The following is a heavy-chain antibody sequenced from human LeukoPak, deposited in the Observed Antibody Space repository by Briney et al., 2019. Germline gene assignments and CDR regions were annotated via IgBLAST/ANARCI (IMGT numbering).Heavy chain of an antibody. D-gene: IGHD5/OR15-5a*01. CDR2: TYYRSKWYN. V-gene: IGHV6-1*01. CDR3: ARGKSKRLDV. J-gene: IGHJ6*02. Sequence: SQTFSLTCAISGDSVSSNSGTWNWIRQSPSRGLEWLGRTYYRSKWYNDYAVSVKSRITINPDTSKNHFSLQLNSVTPDDTAVYYCARGKSKRLDVWGQGTTVTVSS. CDR1: GDSVSSNSGT.